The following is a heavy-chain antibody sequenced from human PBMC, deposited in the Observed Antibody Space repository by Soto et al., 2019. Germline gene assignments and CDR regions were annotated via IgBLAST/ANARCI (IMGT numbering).Heavy chain of an antibody. CDR3: ARAGDSSGVRLAQIEY. CDR1: GGSFSGYY. D-gene: IGHD3-22*01. J-gene: IGHJ4*02. Sequence: SETLSLTCAVYGGSFSGYYWSWIRQPPGKGLEWIGEINHSGSTNYNPSLKSRVTISVDTSKNQFSLKLSSVTAADTAVYYCARAGDSSGVRLAQIEYWGQGTLVTVSS. V-gene: IGHV4-34*01. CDR2: INHSGST.